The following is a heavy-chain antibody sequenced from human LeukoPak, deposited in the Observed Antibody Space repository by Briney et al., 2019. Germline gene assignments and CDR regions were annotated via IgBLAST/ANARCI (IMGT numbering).Heavy chain of an antibody. CDR1: GFTFDDYG. Sequence: GGSLRLSRAASGFTFDDYGMSWVRQAPGKGLEWFSGINWNGGSTGYADSVKGRFTISRDNAKNSLYLQMNSLRAEDTALYYCARVGPYQIGSFDYWGQGTLVTVSS. CDR2: INWNGGST. CDR3: ARVGPYQIGSFDY. J-gene: IGHJ4*02. V-gene: IGHV3-20*04. D-gene: IGHD2-2*01.